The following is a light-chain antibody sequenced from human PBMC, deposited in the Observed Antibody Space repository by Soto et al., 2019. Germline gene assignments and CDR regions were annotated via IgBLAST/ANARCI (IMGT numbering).Light chain of an antibody. CDR2: RAS. J-gene: IGKJ3*01. V-gene: IGKV3-20*01. CDR1: QSVSSAL. Sequence: EIVLTQSPDTLSLSPGERATLSCRASQSVSSALLAWYQQKPGQAPRLLIYRASTRATGIPDRFTGSGSGTDFTLTISRLEPEDFAVYYCQQYESSPLTFGPGTKVDIK. CDR3: QQYESSPLT.